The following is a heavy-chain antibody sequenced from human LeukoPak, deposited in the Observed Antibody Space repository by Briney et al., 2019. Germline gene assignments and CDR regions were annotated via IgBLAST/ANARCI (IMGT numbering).Heavy chain of an antibody. J-gene: IGHJ4*02. V-gene: IGHV3-23*01. D-gene: IGHD3-10*01. CDR2: ISGSGGST. CDR3: AKDHLGNYGSGSYPDY. Sequence: GGSLRLSCAASGFTFSSYAMSWVRQAPGKGLEWVSAISGSGGSTYYADSVKGRFTISRDNSKNTLYLQMDSLRAEDTAVYYCAKDHLGNYGSGSYPDYWGQGTLVTVSS. CDR1: GFTFSSYA.